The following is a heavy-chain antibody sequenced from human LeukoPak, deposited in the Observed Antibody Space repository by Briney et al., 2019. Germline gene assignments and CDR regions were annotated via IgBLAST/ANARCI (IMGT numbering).Heavy chain of an antibody. CDR1: GFTFDDYA. V-gene: IGHV3-9*01. CDR3: AKAAGSIAVAGPDY. D-gene: IGHD6-19*01. Sequence: GGSLRLSCAASGFTFDDYAMHWVRQAPGKGLEWVSGISWNSGSIGYADSVKGRFTISRDNAKNSLYLQMNSLRAEDTALYYCAKAAGSIAVAGPDYWGQGTLVTVPS. CDR2: ISWNSGSI. J-gene: IGHJ4*02.